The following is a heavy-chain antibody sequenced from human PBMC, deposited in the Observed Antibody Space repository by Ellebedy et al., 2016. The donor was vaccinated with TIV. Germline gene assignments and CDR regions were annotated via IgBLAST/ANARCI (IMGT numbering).Heavy chain of an antibody. CDR2: VYYSGSP. J-gene: IGHJ4*02. Sequence: MPSETLSLTCSVSAGPVSSTRYYWAWIRQPPGKGLEYIGSVYYSGSPYYNPSFKSRVTLSAATSKNQFSLNLRTVTAADTAVYYCARTDPWQPIDDWGQGILVSVSS. CDR1: AGPVSSTRYY. V-gene: IGHV4-39*01. D-gene: IGHD2-21*02. CDR3: ARTDPWQPIDD.